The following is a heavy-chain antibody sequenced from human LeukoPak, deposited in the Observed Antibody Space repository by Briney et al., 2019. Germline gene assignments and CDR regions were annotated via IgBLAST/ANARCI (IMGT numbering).Heavy chain of an antibody. CDR2: IYYSGST. Sequence: PSETLSLTCTVPGGSISSYYWSWIRQPPGKGLEWIGYIYYSGSTNYNPSLKSRVTISVDTSKNQFSLKLSSVTAADTAVYYCARGAAAGPYNWFDPWGQGTLVTVSS. V-gene: IGHV4-59*01. J-gene: IGHJ5*02. D-gene: IGHD6-13*01. CDR3: ARGAAAGPYNWFDP. CDR1: GGSISSYY.